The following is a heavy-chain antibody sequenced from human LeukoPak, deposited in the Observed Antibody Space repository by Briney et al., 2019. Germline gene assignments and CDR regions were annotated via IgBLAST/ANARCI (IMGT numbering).Heavy chain of an antibody. J-gene: IGHJ4*02. Sequence: SETLSLTCTVSGGSISSYYWSWIRQPPGKGLEWIGYIYYSGSTNYNPSLKSRVTISVDTSKNQFSLKLSSVTAADTAVYYCAREGGYNSLDYWGQGTLVTASS. CDR2: IYYSGST. V-gene: IGHV4-59*01. CDR1: GGSISSYY. D-gene: IGHD5-24*01. CDR3: AREGGYNSLDY.